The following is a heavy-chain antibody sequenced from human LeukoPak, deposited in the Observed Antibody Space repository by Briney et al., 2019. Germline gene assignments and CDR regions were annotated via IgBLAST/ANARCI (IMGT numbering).Heavy chain of an antibody. D-gene: IGHD3-9*01. J-gene: IGHJ4*02. Sequence: GGSLRLSCAASGFTFSSYWMSWVRQAPGKGLEWLASIKQDESEKYYVDSVKGRFTISRDNAKNSLYLQMNSLRAEDTAVYYCARDGGYFDWFFDYWGQGTLVTVSS. CDR2: IKQDESEK. CDR1: GFTFSSYW. V-gene: IGHV3-7*01. CDR3: ARDGGYFDWFFDY.